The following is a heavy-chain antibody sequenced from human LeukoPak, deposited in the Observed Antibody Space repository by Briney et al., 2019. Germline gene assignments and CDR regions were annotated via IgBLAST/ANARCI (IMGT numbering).Heavy chain of an antibody. CDR3: AKDIGGYSYGNDY. CDR2: ISSSGSTI. D-gene: IGHD5-18*01. V-gene: IGHV3-48*03. Sequence: PGGSLRLSCAASGFTFSSYEMNWVRQAPGKGLEWVSYISSSGSTIYYADSVKGRFTISRDNSKNSLYLQMNSLRTEDTALYYCAKDIGGYSYGNDYWGQGTLVTVSS. J-gene: IGHJ4*02. CDR1: GFTFSSYE.